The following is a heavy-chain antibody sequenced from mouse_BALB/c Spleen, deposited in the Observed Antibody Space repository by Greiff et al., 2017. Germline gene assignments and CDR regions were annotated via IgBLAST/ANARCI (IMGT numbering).Heavy chain of an antibody. Sequence: EVMLVESGGGLVQPGGSRKLSCAASGFTFSSFGMHWVRQAPEKGLEWFAYISSGSSTIYYADTVKGRFTISRDNPKNTLFLQMTSLRSEDTAMYYCASPLRRRAAWFAYWGQGTLVTVSA. CDR3: ASPLRRRAAWFAY. CDR1: GFTFSSFG. J-gene: IGHJ3*01. V-gene: IGHV5-17*02. CDR2: ISSGSSTI. D-gene: IGHD2-12*01.